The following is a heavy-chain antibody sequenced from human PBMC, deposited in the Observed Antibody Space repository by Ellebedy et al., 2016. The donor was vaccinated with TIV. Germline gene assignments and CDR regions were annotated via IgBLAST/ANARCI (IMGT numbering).Heavy chain of an antibody. CDR2: VHYDGTSI. CDR1: GFTFSDYW. Sequence: GGSLRLSXAASGFTFSDYWMHWVRQGPGKELMWVSRVHYDGTSIDYADSVKGRFTISRDNAKNTLFLQMNSLSAEDTAVYYCVGGLTLDYWGRGTRVTVSS. V-gene: IGHV3-74*01. J-gene: IGHJ4*02. CDR3: VGGLTLDY. D-gene: IGHD1-26*01.